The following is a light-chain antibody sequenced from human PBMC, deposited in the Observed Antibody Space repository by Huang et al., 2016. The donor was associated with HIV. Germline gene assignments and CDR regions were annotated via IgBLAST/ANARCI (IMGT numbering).Light chain of an antibody. CDR1: QNINTW. CDR2: RAS. V-gene: IGKV1-5*03. J-gene: IGKJ2*01. Sequence: DIQMTQSPSTLSASVGDRVTITCRASQNINTWLAWYQQKPGKAPNLLIDRASSLKVGVPSSFTGSGSGTEFTLTISSLQPDDVGTYYCEQYNTYVYTFGQGTKLEI. CDR3: EQYNTYVYT.